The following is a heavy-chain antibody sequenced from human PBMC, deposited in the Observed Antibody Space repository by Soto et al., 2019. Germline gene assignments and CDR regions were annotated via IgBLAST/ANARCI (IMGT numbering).Heavy chain of an antibody. CDR1: GGSISSYY. V-gene: IGHV4-59*01. D-gene: IGHD3-22*01. CDR2: IYYSGST. Sequence: PSETLSLTCTVSGGSISSYYWSWIRQPPGKGLEWIGYIYYSGSTNYNPSLKSRVTISVDTSKNQFSLKLSSVTAADTAVYYCASRYYYDSSGLGWFDPWGQGTLVTVSS. CDR3: ASRYYYDSSGLGWFDP. J-gene: IGHJ5*02.